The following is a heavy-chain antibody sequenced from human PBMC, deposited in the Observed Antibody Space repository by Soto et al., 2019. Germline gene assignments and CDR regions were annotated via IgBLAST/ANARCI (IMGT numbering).Heavy chain of an antibody. CDR2: IYHTGTT. CDR1: GGSISSIDYF. V-gene: IGHV4-30-4*01. D-gene: IGHD2-2*01. J-gene: IGHJ5*02. Sequence: PSETLSLTCSVSGGSISSIDYFWSWIRQPPGKGLEWIGFIYHTGTTYYNPSLRSRITISIDTSKSQFSMKLNSVTAADTAVYYWARVMAAMQNWLDPWGQGTLVTVSS. CDR3: ARVMAAMQNWLDP.